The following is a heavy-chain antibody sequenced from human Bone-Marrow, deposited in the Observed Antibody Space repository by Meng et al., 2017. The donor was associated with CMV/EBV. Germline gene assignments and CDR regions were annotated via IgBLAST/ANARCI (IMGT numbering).Heavy chain of an antibody. V-gene: IGHV3-23*01. CDR2: ISGSGDST. CDR1: GFTFSSYA. Sequence: GGSLRLSCAASGFTFSSYAMSWVRQAPGQGLEWVSGISGSGDSTYYADSVKGRFTISRDNSKNTLYLQMSSLRAEDAAVYSGAKVGFQLLSFDYWDQGTLVTVSS. J-gene: IGHJ4*02. D-gene: IGHD2-2*01. CDR3: AKVGFQLLSFDY.